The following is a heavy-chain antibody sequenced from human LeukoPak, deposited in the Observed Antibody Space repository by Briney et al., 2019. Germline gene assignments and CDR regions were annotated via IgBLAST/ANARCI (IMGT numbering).Heavy chain of an antibody. CDR3: AKNGPFIYDILTGYPSY. Sequence: GGSLRLSCAASGFTFSSYGMHWVRQAPGKGLEWVAVISYDGSNKYYADPVKGRFTISRDNSKNTQYLQMNSLRAENTAVYYCAKNGPFIYDILTGYPSYWGQGTLVTVSS. CDR2: ISYDGSNK. J-gene: IGHJ4*02. V-gene: IGHV3-30*18. CDR1: GFTFSSYG. D-gene: IGHD3-9*01.